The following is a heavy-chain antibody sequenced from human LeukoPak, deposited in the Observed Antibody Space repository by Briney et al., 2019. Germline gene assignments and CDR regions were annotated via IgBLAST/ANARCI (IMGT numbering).Heavy chain of an antibody. CDR3: AKGYSSSLDY. Sequence: GGSLRLSCAASGFTFSSYGMHWVRQAPGKGLEWVAVISYDGSNKYYADSVKGRFTISRDNSKNTLYLQMNSLRAEDTAVYYCAKGYSSSLDYWGQGNLVTVSS. CDR1: GFTFSSYG. CDR2: ISYDGSNK. D-gene: IGHD6-13*01. V-gene: IGHV3-30*18. J-gene: IGHJ4*02.